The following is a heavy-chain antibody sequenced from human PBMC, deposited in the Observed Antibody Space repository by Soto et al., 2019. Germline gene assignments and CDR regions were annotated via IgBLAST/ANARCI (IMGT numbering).Heavy chain of an antibody. Sequence: QVQLQESGPGLVKPSQTLSLTCTVSGGSISSGDYYWSWIRQPPGKGLEWIGYIYYSGSTYYNPSLKSRVTISVDTSKNQFSLKLSSVTAADTAVYYCARDEGGYNEGPTFFDYWGQGTLVTVSS. CDR2: IYYSGST. D-gene: IGHD5-12*01. CDR1: GGSISSGDYY. J-gene: IGHJ4*02. V-gene: IGHV4-30-4*01. CDR3: ARDEGGYNEGPTFFDY.